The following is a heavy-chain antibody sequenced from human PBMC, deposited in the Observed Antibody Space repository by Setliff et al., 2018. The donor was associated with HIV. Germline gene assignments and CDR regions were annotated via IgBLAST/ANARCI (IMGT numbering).Heavy chain of an antibody. CDR2: INPTGGST. CDR1: GYSFTNHY. CDR3: ASAGAWQRNALDI. D-gene: IGHD5-12*01. V-gene: IGHV1-46*01. Sequence: GASVKVSCKPSGYSFTNHYMHWVRQAPGQGLEWMGVINPTGGSTRNTQKSQGRVAMTRDTSTSTVYMELSSLRSEDTAVYYCASAGAWQRNALDIWGQGTMVTVSS. J-gene: IGHJ3*02.